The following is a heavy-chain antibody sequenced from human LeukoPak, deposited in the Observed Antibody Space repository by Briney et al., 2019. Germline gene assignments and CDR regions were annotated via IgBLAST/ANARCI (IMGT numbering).Heavy chain of an antibody. CDR3: ARASIAAAARRGLDY. J-gene: IGHJ4*02. D-gene: IGHD6-13*01. CDR2: ISSSSSYT. Sequence: GGSLRLSCAASGFXFSDYYISWIRQAPGKGLEWVSYISSSSSYTNYADSVKGRFTISRDNAKNSLYLQMNSLRAEDTAVYYCARASIAAAARRGLDYWGQGTLVTVSS. V-gene: IGHV3-11*06. CDR1: GFXFSDYY.